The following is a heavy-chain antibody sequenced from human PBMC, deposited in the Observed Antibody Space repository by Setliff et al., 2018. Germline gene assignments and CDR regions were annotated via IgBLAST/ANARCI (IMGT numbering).Heavy chain of an antibody. CDR3: ARQKSTGSGNNWFDP. D-gene: IGHD3-10*01. CDR1: GFSFTDFW. J-gene: IGHJ5*02. CDR2: IYAGDSDT. V-gene: IGHV5-51*01. Sequence: GESLKISCKGSGFSFTDFWIGWVRQMPGKGLEWMGLIYAGDSDTRYNPSVQGRVTMSADKSINTAYLQWSSLKASDTAIYYCARQKSTGSGNNWFDPWGQGTLVTVSS.